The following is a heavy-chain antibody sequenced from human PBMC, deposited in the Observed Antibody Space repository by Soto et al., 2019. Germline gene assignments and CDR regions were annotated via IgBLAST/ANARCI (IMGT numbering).Heavy chain of an antibody. CDR1: GYSFTTYW. V-gene: IGHV5-51*01. J-gene: IGHJ4*02. D-gene: IGHD3-10*01. CDR2: IYPGDSDT. Sequence: PGAPLKISCTGSGYSFTTYWIGWLRQMPGKGLEWMGVIYPGDSDTRFSPSFQGQVTISVDMSISTAYLQWSSLKASDTAMYYCARQADHYGRNSFGYWGQGTRVTVSS. CDR3: ARQADHYGRNSFGY.